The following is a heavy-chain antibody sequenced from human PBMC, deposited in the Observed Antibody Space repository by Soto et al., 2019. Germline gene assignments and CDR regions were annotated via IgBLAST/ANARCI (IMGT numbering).Heavy chain of an antibody. D-gene: IGHD3-10*01. CDR3: AKDWMIMVRGVHFDY. CDR1: GFTFRSYA. CDR2: ISSSGGST. J-gene: IGHJ4*02. V-gene: IGHV3-23*01. Sequence: EVQLLESGGGLVQHGGSLRLSCAASGFTFRSYAMSWVRQAPGKGLEWVSGISSSGGSTDYADSVKGRFVISRDNSKPTMYLQMNSLRADDTAVYYCAKDWMIMVRGVHFDYWGQGTLVTVSS.